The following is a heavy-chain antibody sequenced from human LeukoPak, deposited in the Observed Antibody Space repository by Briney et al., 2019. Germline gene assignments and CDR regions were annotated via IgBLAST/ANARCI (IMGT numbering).Heavy chain of an antibody. Sequence: PSQTLSLTCTVSGGSISSGSYYWSWIRQPAGKGLEWIGRIYTSGSTNYNPSLKSRVTISVDTSKNQFSLKLSSVTAADTAVYYCARLIAAAGSYYFDYWGQGTLVTVSS. V-gene: IGHV4-61*02. CDR3: ARLIAAAGSYYFDY. D-gene: IGHD6-13*01. CDR1: GGSISSGSYY. J-gene: IGHJ4*02. CDR2: IYTSGST.